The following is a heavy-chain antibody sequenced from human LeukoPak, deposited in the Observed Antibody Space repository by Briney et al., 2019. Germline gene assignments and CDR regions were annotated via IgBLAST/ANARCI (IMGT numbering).Heavy chain of an antibody. CDR2: ISAYNGNT. D-gene: IGHD3-3*01. CDR3: ARDVFLEWFEDYMDD. V-gene: IGHV1-18*01. J-gene: IGHJ6*03. Sequence: GASVKVSCKASGYTFTSYGISWVRQAPGQGLEWMGWISAYNGNTNYAQKLQGRVTMTTDTSTSTAYMELRSLRSDDTAVYYCARDVFLEWFEDYMDDWGKGTTVTVSS. CDR1: GYTFTSYG.